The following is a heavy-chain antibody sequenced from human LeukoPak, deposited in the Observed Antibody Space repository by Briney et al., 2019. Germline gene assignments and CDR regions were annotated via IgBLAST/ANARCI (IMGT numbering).Heavy chain of an antibody. J-gene: IGHJ4*02. CDR2: IWYDGSNQ. CDR1: GFTFSSYV. Sequence: GRSLRLSCAASGFTFSSYVMNWVRQAPGKGLEWVAVIWYDGSNQKYADSVKGRFIISRDSSKNTLYLQMNSLRDEDTAVYYCARKYSSSWYADYWGQGTLVTVSS. D-gene: IGHD6-13*01. V-gene: IGHV3-33*01. CDR3: ARKYSSSWYADY.